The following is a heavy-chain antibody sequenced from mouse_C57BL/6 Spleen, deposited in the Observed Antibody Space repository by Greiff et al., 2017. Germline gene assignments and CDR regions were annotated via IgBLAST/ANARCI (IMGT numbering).Heavy chain of an antibody. CDR2: IYPGDGDT. J-gene: IGHJ4*01. CDR3: ARWEDAMDY. Sequence: VQLQESGPELVKPGASVKISCKASGYAFSSSWMNWVKQRPGKGLEWIGRIYPGDGDTNYNGKFKGKATLTADKSSSTAYMQLSSLTSEDSAVYFCARWEDAMDYWGQGTSVTVSS. D-gene: IGHD4-1*01. V-gene: IGHV1-82*01. CDR1: GYAFSSSW.